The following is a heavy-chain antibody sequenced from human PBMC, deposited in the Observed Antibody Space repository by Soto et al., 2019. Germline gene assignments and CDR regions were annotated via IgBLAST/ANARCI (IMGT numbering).Heavy chain of an antibody. CDR2: IYYSGST. V-gene: IGHV4-39*01. D-gene: IGHD1-7*01. CDR3: SRLRTGTTHY. CDR1: GGSISSSSYY. J-gene: IGHJ4*02. Sequence: SETLSLTCTVSGGSISSSSYYWGWIRQPPGKGLEWIGSIYYSGSTYYNPSLKSRVTISVDTSKNQFSLKLSSVAAADTAVYYCSRLRTGTTHYWGQGTLVTVSS.